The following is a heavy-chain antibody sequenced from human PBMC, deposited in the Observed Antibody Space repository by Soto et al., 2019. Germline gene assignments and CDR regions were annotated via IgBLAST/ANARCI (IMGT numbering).Heavy chain of an antibody. J-gene: IGHJ5*02. V-gene: IGHV1-18*01. CDR1: GYTFTSYA. CDR3: ARDREYCISTSCYGGNWFDP. CDR2: ISAYNGNT. D-gene: IGHD2-2*01. Sequence: ASVKVSCKASGYTFTSYAMHWVRQAPGQGLEWMGWISAYNGNTNYAQKLQGRVTMTTDTSTSTAYMELRSLRSDDTAVYYCARDREYCISTSCYGGNWFDPWGQGTLVTVSS.